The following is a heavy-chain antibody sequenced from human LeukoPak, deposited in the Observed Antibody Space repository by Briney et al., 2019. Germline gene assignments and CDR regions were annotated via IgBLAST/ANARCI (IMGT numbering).Heavy chain of an antibody. CDR3: ARGSVESYDSSGYYGY. V-gene: IGHV1-69*13. J-gene: IGHJ4*02. CDR2: IIPIFGTA. D-gene: IGHD3-22*01. CDR1: GGTFCSYA. Sequence: ASVKVSCKASGGTFCSYAISWVRQAPGQGLEWMGGIIPIFGTANYAQKFQGRVTITADESTSTAYMELSSLRSEDTAVYYCARGSVESYDSSGYYGYWGQGTLVTVSS.